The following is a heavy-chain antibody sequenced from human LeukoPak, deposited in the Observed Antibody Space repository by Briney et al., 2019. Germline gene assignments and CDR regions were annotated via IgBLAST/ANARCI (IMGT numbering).Heavy chain of an antibody. V-gene: IGHV4-31*03. J-gene: IGHJ4*02. Sequence: PSQTLSLTCTVSGGSISSGGYYWSWIRQHPGKGLEWIGYIYYSGSTYYNPSLKSRVSISVDTSKNQFSLKLSSVTAADTAGYYCARNSAYSGYEFDYWGQGGLVTVS. CDR2: IYYSGST. CDR3: ARNSAYSGYEFDY. D-gene: IGHD5-12*01. CDR1: GGSISSGGYY.